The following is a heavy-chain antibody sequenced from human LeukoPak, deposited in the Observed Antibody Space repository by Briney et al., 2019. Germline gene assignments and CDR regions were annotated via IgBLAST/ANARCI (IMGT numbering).Heavy chain of an antibody. CDR2: ISAYNGNT. Sequence: ASVKVSCKASGYTFTSYGISWVRQAPGQGLEWMGLISAYNGNTNYAQKLQGRVTMTTDTSTSTAYMELRSLRSDDTAVYYCARVLSSSSSSTWFDPWGQGTLVTVSS. CDR1: GYTFTSYG. D-gene: IGHD6-6*01. CDR3: ARVLSSSSSSTWFDP. V-gene: IGHV1-18*01. J-gene: IGHJ5*02.